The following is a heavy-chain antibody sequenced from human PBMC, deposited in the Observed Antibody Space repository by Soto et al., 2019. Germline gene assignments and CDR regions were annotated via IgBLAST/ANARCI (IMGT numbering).Heavy chain of an antibody. CDR1: GFTFSSDG. CDR2: ISYDGSNK. J-gene: IGHJ3*02. CDR3: AKEGVGGIAAGTNAFDI. Sequence: GGSLRLSCAASGFTFSSDGMHWVRQAPGKGLEWVAVISYDGSNKYYADSVKGRFTISRDNSKNTLYLQMNSLRAEDTAVYYCAKEGVGGIAAGTNAFDIWGQGTMVTISS. V-gene: IGHV3-30*18. D-gene: IGHD6-13*01.